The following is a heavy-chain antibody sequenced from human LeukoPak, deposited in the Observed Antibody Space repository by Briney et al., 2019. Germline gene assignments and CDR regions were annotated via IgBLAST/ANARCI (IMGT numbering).Heavy chain of an antibody. CDR3: ATGTLTMVRGVRHYYYYMDV. D-gene: IGHD3-10*01. CDR2: LYYSGST. CDR1: GGSISSGDYY. Sequence: SETLSLTCTVSGGSISSGDYYWSWISQPPGKGLGWIGYLYYSGSTYYNPSLKSRVTISVDTSKNQFSLKLSSVTAADTAVYYCATGTLTMVRGVRHYYYYMDVWGKGTTVTVSS. J-gene: IGHJ6*03. V-gene: IGHV4-30-4*08.